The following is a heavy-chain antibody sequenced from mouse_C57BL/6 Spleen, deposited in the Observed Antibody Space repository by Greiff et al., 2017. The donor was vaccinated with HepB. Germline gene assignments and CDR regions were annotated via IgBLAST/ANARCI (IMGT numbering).Heavy chain of an antibody. J-gene: IGHJ2*01. Sequence: EVKLMESGPELVKPGASVKIPCKASGYTFTDYNMDWVKQSHGKSLEWIGDINPNNGGTIYNQKFKGKATLTVDKSSSTAYMELRSLTSEDTAVYYCARNYGSSYDYFDYWGQGTTLTVSS. CDR1: GYTFTDYN. D-gene: IGHD1-1*01. CDR2: INPNNGGT. V-gene: IGHV1-18*01. CDR3: ARNYGSSYDYFDY.